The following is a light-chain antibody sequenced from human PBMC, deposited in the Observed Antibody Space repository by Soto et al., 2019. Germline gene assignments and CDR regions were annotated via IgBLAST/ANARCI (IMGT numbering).Light chain of an antibody. V-gene: IGKV2-28*01. Sequence: IVMPPPPLSLPVTPGAPASISCRSSQSLLHSNGYNYLDWYLQKPGQSQQLLIYLTSKRSSGGTRRSGGSRLSADFKPKISRVEGVDGGVYYCMHALQIPRPFGQGPELQI. CDR3: MHALQIPRP. CDR2: LTS. CDR1: QSLLHSNGYNY. J-gene: IGKJ2*01.